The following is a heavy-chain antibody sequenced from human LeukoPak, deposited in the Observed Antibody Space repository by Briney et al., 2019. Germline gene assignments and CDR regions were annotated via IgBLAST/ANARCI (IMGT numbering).Heavy chain of an antibody. CDR1: GYSFTSYW. J-gene: IGHJ4*02. V-gene: IGHV5-51*01. D-gene: IGHD2-15*01. CDR2: IYPGDSDT. CDR3: ERHSAGDIRRFDY. Sequence: GESLKISCKGSGYSFTSYWIGWVRQMPGKGLEGMGIIYPGDSDTRYSPSFQGQVTTSADKSISTAYLQWSRLKASDPAMYYRERHSAGDIRRFDYWGQGTLVTVSS.